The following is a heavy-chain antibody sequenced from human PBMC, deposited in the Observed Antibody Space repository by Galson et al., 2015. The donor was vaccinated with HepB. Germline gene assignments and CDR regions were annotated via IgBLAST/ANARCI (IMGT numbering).Heavy chain of an antibody. CDR1: GGSISSYY. J-gene: IGHJ4*02. CDR3: ARVRIAVAGTWGDYFDY. Sequence: QVQLQESGPGLVKPSETLSLTCTVSGGSISSYYWSWIRQPPGKGLEWIGYIYYSGSTNYNPSLKSRVTISVDTSKNQFSLKLSSVTAADTAVYYCARVRIAVAGTWGDYFDYWGQGTLVTVSS. D-gene: IGHD6-19*01. V-gene: IGHV4-59*01. CDR2: IYYSGST.